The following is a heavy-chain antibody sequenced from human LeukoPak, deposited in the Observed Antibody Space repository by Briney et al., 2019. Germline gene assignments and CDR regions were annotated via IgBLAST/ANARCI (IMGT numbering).Heavy chain of an antibody. CDR1: GFTFNNAW. V-gene: IGHV3-15*01. CDR2: IKSRTDGGTT. CDR3: TREQLVASH. D-gene: IGHD1-1*01. Sequence: GGSLRLSCAASGFTFNNAWMSWVRQAPGKGLKWVGHIKSRTDGGTTDYAAPVKGRFTISRDDSKNTLYLQMNSLKTEDTAVYYCTREQLVASHWGQGTLVTVSS. J-gene: IGHJ4*02.